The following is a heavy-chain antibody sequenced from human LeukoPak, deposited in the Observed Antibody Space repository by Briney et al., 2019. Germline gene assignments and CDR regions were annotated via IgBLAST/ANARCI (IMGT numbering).Heavy chain of an antibody. CDR2: INQSGST. Sequence: SETLSLTCAVYGGSFSGNYWTWIRQPPGKGLEWIGEINQSGSTNYNPSLKNRVTISVDKSKNQFSLKLSSVTAPDTAVYYCAREENSSSWSNWFDPWGQGTLVTVSS. J-gene: IGHJ5*02. CDR1: GGSFSGNY. V-gene: IGHV4-34*01. CDR3: AREENSSSWSNWFDP. D-gene: IGHD6-13*01.